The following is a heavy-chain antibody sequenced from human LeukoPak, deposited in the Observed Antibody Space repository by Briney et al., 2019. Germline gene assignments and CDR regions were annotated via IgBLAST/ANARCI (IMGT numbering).Heavy chain of an antibody. CDR2: IWFDGSTK. Sequence: GESLKISCAASGFSFKDTGMHWVRQAPGKGPEWLTIIWFDGSTKYYADSVKGRFTVSRDNSQNILYLQMNDLRAEDTAVYYCARFRTWGDKAFDYWGQGTLVTVSS. J-gene: IGHJ4*02. D-gene: IGHD2-21*02. CDR3: ARFRTWGDKAFDY. CDR1: GFSFKDTG. V-gene: IGHV3-33*01.